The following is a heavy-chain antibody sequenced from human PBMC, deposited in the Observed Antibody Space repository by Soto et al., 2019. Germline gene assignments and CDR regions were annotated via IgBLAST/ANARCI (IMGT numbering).Heavy chain of an antibody. J-gene: IGHJ6*02. V-gene: IGHV3-30-3*01. CDR1: GFTFSSYA. D-gene: IGHD6-19*01. Sequence: GGSLRLSCAASGFTFSSYAMHWVRQAPGKGLEWVAVISYDGSNKYYADSVKGRFTISRDNSKNTLYLQMNSLRAEDTAVYYCARGVGHGSGWCYYYYGMDVWGQGTTVTVSS. CDR3: ARGVGHGSGWCYYYYGMDV. CDR2: ISYDGSNK.